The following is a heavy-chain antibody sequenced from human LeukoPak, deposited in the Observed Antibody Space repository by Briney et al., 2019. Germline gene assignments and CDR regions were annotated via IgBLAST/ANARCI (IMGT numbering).Heavy chain of an antibody. CDR3: ARGAVPYGDYVHTEY. J-gene: IGHJ1*01. CDR1: GYTFTSYG. V-gene: IGHV1-18*01. CDR2: ISGYNDNT. Sequence: ASVKVSCKASGYTFTSYGISWVRHAPGQRLEWIGWISGYNDNTHYAQKVQGRVTLTTDTSTTTAYMVLRSLRSDDTAVYYCARGAVPYGDYVHTEYWGQGTLVTVSS. D-gene: IGHD4-17*01.